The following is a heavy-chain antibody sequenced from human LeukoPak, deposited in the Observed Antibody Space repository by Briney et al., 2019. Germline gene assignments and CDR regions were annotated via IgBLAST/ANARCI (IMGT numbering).Heavy chain of an antibody. CDR3: ARGFSGGYYVDY. J-gene: IGHJ4*02. CDR1: GFTFSDYS. V-gene: IGHV3-48*04. D-gene: IGHD1-26*01. CDR2: ISTSSRTI. Sequence: QSGGSLRLSCAASGFTFSDYSMNWVRQAPGKGLEWVSYISTSSRTIYYADSVKDRFTISRDNAKNSLFLQMNSLRAGDTAVYYCARGFSGGYYVDYWGQGTLVTVSS.